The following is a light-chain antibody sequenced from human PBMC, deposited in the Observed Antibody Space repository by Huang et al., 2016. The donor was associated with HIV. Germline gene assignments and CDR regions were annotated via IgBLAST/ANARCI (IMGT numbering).Light chain of an antibody. CDR3: QQSYSTPWT. V-gene: IGKV1-39*01. CDR2: AAS. Sequence: DIQMTQSPSSLSASVGDGATITCRASQSISSYLNWYQQKPGKAPKLLIYAASSLQSGVPSRFSGSGSGTDFTLTISSLQPEDFATYYCQQSYSTPWT. J-gene: IGKJ1*01. CDR1: QSISSY.